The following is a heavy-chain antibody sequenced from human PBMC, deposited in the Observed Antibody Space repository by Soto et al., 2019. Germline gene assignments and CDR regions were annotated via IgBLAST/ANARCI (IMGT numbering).Heavy chain of an antibody. CDR2: ISGGGGRT. J-gene: IGHJ3*01. V-gene: IGHV3-23*01. CDR3: AKGFIVVVTVIRPDDALDV. Sequence: EVQLLESGGGLVQPGGSLRLSCAASGFTFGNFGMNWVRQAPGKGLEWVSGISGGGGRTYYADSVKGRFTISRDPSKNTIFLEMNSLRAEDTAVYYCAKGFIVVVTVIRPDDALDVWGQGTLVTVSS. CDR1: GFTFGNFG. D-gene: IGHD2-21*02.